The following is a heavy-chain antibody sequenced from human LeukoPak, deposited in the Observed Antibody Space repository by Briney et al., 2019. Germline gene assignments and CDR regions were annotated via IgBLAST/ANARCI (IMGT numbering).Heavy chain of an antibody. Sequence: GASVKVSCKASGYTFTSYDINWVRQATGQGLEWMGWMNPNSGNTGYAQKFQGRVTITRNTSISTAYMELSSLRSEDTAVYYCARVGVIGSPYYYYMDVWGKGTTVTVSS. V-gene: IGHV1-8*03. CDR2: MNPNSGNT. D-gene: IGHD3-22*01. CDR1: GYTFTSYD. CDR3: ARVGVIGSPYYYYMDV. J-gene: IGHJ6*03.